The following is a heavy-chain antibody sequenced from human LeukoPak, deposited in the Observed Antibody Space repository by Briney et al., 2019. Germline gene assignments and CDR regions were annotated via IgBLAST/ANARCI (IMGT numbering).Heavy chain of an antibody. D-gene: IGHD2-15*01. CDR2: INHSGST. J-gene: IGHJ4*02. Sequence: SETLSLTCAVYGGSFSGYYWSWIRQPPGKGLEWIGEINHSGSTNYNPSLKSRVTISVDTSKNQFSLKLSSVTAADTAVYYCARAGGIVVVVAPYYFDYWGQGTLVTVSS. V-gene: IGHV4-34*01. CDR1: GGSFSGYY. CDR3: ARAGGIVVVVAPYYFDY.